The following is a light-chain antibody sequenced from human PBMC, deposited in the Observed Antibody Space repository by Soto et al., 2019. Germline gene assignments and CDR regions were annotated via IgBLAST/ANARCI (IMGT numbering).Light chain of an antibody. Sequence: IVMTQSPATLYVSAGESAKLSIRARQSVSSSYLAWYQQKHGQAPRLLIYGASSRATGIPDRFSGSGSGTDFTLTISRLEPEDFAVYYCQNHDTSLLGTVGNGTKVDIK. V-gene: IGKV3-20*01. J-gene: IGKJ1*01. CDR3: QNHDTSLLGT. CDR2: GAS. CDR1: QSVSSSY.